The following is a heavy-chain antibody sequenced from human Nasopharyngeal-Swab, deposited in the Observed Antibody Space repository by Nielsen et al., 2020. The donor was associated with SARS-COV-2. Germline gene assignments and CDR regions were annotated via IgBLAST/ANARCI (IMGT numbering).Heavy chain of an antibody. V-gene: IGHV2-26*01. D-gene: IGHD3-10*01. CDR2: IFSNDEK. Sequence: SGPTLVKPTETLTLTCTVSGFSLSNARMGVSWIRQPPGKALEWLAHIFSNDEKSYSTSLKSRLTISKDTSKSQVVLTMTNMDPVDTATYYCARGWVRGVRFDAFDIWGQGTMVTVSS. CDR3: ARGWVRGVRFDAFDI. CDR1: GFSLSNARMG. J-gene: IGHJ3*02.